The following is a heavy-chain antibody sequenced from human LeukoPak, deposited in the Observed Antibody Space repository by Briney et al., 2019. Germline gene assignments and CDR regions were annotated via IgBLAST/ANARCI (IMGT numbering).Heavy chain of an antibody. CDR1: GFTFSSYA. D-gene: IGHD5-18*01. V-gene: IGHV3-30-3*01. Sequence: GGSLRLSCAASGFTFSSYAMHWVRQAPGKGLEWVAVISYDGSNKYYADCVKGRFTISRDNSKNTLYLHMNRLRAEDTAVYYCARDRIQLWLRYYYYYGMDVWDQGTTVTVSS. J-gene: IGHJ6*02. CDR3: ARDRIQLWLRYYYYYGMDV. CDR2: ISYDGSNK.